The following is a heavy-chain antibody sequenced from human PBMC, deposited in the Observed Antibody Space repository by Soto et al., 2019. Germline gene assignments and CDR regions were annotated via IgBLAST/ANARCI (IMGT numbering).Heavy chain of an antibody. CDR3: ARGASSSPFGGNWFDP. CDR2: IYSGGST. CDR1: GFTVSSNY. Sequence: EVQLVETGGGLIQPGGSLRLSCAASGFTVSSNYMSWVRQAPGKGLEWVSVIYSGGSTYYADSVKGRFTISRDNSKNTLYLQMNSLRAEDTAVYYCARGASSSPFGGNWFDPWGQGTLVTVSS. J-gene: IGHJ5*02. D-gene: IGHD6-13*01. V-gene: IGHV3-53*02.